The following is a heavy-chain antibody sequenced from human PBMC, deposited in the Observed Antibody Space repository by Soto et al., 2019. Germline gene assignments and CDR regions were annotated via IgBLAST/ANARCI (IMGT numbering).Heavy chain of an antibody. D-gene: IGHD2-2*01. Sequence: QVQLVQSGAEVKKPGSSVKVSCKASGGTFSSYAISWVRQAPGQGLEWMGGIIPIFGTANYAQKFQGRVTITADESTSTAYMELSSPRSEDTAVYYCARRVVPAALYYYYGMDVWGQGTTVTVSS. CDR3: ARRVVPAALYYYYGMDV. J-gene: IGHJ6*02. CDR2: IIPIFGTA. CDR1: GGTFSSYA. V-gene: IGHV1-69*01.